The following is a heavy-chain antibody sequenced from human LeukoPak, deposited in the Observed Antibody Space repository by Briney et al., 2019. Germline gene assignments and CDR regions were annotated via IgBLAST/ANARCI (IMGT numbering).Heavy chain of an antibody. V-gene: IGHV3-23*01. J-gene: IGHJ3*02. CDR2: ISGSGGST. CDR1: GFTFSSYA. Sequence: GGSLRLSCAASGFTFSSYAMSWVRQAPGKGLEWVSAISGSGGSTYYADSVKGRFTISRDNSKNTLYLQMNSLRAEDTAVYYCASPIWFGELLSTTDDAFDIWGQGTMVTVSS. D-gene: IGHD3-10*01. CDR3: ASPIWFGELLSTTDDAFDI.